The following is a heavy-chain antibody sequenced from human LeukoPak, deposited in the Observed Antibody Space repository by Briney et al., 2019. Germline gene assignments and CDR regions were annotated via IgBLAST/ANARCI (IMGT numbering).Heavy chain of an antibody. J-gene: IGHJ6*03. CDR1: GGSISSSSYY. D-gene: IGHD6-6*01. CDR3: ARLGGRDSSSAVYYMDV. V-gene: IGHV4-39*01. Sequence: SETLSFTCTVSGGSISSSSYYWGWIRQPPGKGLEWIVSIYYSGSTYYNPSLKSRVTISVDTSKNQFSLKLSSVTAADTAVYYCARLGGRDSSSAVYYMDVWGKGTTVTVSS. CDR2: IYYSGST.